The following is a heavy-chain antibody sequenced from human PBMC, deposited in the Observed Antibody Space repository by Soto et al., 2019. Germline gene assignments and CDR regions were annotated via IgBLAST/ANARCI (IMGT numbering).Heavy chain of an antibody. CDR1: GFSLSADGVG. Sequence: HITLKESGPTLVKPTQTLTLTCTFSGFSLSADGVGVGWIRQPPGKALEWLALIYWDDDKRYRPSLKSRLTITQDTSKKQVVLTMTNMDHVDTATYYCAHAYGGTSWPNDAFDVWGQGTVVTVSS. D-gene: IGHD2-2*01. V-gene: IGHV2-5*02. CDR3: AHAYGGTSWPNDAFDV. J-gene: IGHJ3*01. CDR2: IYWDDDK.